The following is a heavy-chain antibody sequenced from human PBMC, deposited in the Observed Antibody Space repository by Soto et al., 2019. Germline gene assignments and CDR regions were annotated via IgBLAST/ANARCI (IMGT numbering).Heavy chain of an antibody. D-gene: IGHD2-2*01. Sequence: EVQLVESGGGLAQPGGSVRLSCAASGFTFSSYEMNWVRQAPGRTLEWVSYISSAGDSSYYADSVKGRFTISRDNAKNSLSLQMNSLRVEDTAVYYCARVYCSTTTCHAQAFDSWGQGTLVTVSS. CDR2: ISSAGDSS. V-gene: IGHV3-48*03. J-gene: IGHJ4*02. CDR3: ARVYCSTTTCHAQAFDS. CDR1: GFTFSSYE.